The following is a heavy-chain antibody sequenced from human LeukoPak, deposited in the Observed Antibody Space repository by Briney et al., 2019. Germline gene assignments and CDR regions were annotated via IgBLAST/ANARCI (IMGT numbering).Heavy chain of an antibody. CDR2: IRNKANSYTT. D-gene: IGHD3-9*01. J-gene: IGHJ3*02. Sequence: GGSLRLSCAASGFTFSTYSMNWVRQAPGKGLEWVGRIRNKANSYTTEYAASVKGRFTISRDDLKKSLYLQMNSLKTEDTAVYYCATSNYDILTGYRRDAFDIWGQGTMVTVSS. V-gene: IGHV3-72*01. CDR1: GFTFSTYS. CDR3: ATSNYDILTGYRRDAFDI.